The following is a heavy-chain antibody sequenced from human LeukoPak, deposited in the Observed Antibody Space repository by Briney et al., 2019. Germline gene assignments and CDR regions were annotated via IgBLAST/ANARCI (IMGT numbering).Heavy chain of an antibody. CDR3: ARGVIAAGGTDFDY. Sequence: SETLSLTCSVSGDSISYFYWSWIRQAAGKGLEWIGRTSSSGNNDYNASLKSEVTMSVDTSKNQLSLKVISVTAAETAVYYCARGVIAAGGTDFDYWGQGTLVTVSS. CDR1: GDSISYFY. D-gene: IGHD6-13*01. V-gene: IGHV4-4*07. CDR2: TSSSGNN. J-gene: IGHJ4*02.